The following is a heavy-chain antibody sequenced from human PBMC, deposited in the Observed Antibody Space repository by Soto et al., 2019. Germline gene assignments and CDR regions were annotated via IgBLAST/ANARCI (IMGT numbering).Heavy chain of an antibody. D-gene: IGHD3-22*01. J-gene: IGHJ4*02. CDR3: ARQIYDSDTGPNFQYYFDS. Sequence: GESLKISCKGSGYSFAGYWITWVRQKPGKGLEWMGRIDPSDSQTYYSPSFRGHVTISVTKSITTVFLQWSSLRVSDTAMYYCARQIYDSDTGPNFQYYFDSWGQGTPVTVSS. CDR1: GYSFAGYW. CDR2: IDPSDSQT. V-gene: IGHV5-10-1*01.